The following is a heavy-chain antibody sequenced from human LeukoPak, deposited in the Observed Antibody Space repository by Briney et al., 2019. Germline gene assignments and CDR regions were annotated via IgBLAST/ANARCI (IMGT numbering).Heavy chain of an antibody. D-gene: IGHD1/OR15-1a*01. Sequence: ASVKVSCKASGYTFTSYGISWVRQAPGQGLEWMGWISAYNGNTNYAQKLQGRVTMTTDPSTSTAYMELRSLTSDDTAVYYCARQDPGTSTTSSYFYYYMDVWGEGTSVTVSS. CDR2: ISAYNGNT. CDR1: GYTFTSYG. CDR3: ARQDPGTSTTSSYFYYYMDV. J-gene: IGHJ6*03. V-gene: IGHV1-18*01.